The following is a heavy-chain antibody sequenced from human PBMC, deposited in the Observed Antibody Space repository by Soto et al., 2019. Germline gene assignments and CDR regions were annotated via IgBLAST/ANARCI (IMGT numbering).Heavy chain of an antibody. J-gene: IGHJ6*02. CDR2: ISSSSSTI. D-gene: IGHD1-7*01. V-gene: IGHV3-48*02. CDR1: GFTFSSYS. Sequence: EVQLVESGGGLVQPGGSLRLSCAASGFTFSSYSMNWVRQAPGKGLEWVSYISSSSSTIYYADSVKGRFTISRDNAKNSLYLQKNSLRDEDTAVYYCARCHLRTTYYYYRMDVWGQGTPVTVSS. CDR3: ARCHLRTTYYYYRMDV.